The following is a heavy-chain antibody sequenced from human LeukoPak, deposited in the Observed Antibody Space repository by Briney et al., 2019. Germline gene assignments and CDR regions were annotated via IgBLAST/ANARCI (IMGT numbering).Heavy chain of an antibody. CDR3: ARVWLQGPFDY. Sequence: ASVKVSCKASGYTFTSYYMHWVRQAPGQGLEWMGWISAYNGNTNYAQKLQGRVTMTTDTSTSTAYMELRSLRSDDTAVYYCARVWLQGPFDYWGQGTLVTVSS. CDR1: GYTFTSYY. D-gene: IGHD5-24*01. V-gene: IGHV1-18*04. CDR2: ISAYNGNT. J-gene: IGHJ4*02.